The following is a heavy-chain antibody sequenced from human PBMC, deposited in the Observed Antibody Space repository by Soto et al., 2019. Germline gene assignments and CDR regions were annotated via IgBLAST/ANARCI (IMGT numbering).Heavy chain of an antibody. D-gene: IGHD2-2*01. CDR3: SSTSSHFTGFDS. V-gene: IGHV4-4*02. Sequence: KTSETLSLTCAVSGGSISSNHWWNWVRQPPGKGLEWIGEIYHSGSSHYNPSLKTRVTISVDKSKSQFSLKLTSVTAADTAVYFCSSTSSHFTGFDSWGQGTLVTVS. J-gene: IGHJ4*02. CDR1: GGSISSNHW. CDR2: IYHSGSS.